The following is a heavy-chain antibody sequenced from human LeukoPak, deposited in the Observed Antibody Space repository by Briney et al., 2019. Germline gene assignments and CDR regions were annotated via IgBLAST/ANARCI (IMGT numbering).Heavy chain of an antibody. CDR1: GFTFSSYE. CDR2: ISSSGSTI. V-gene: IGHV3-48*03. Sequence: GGSLTLSCAVSGFTFSSYEMNWVRQAPGKGLEWVSYISSSGSTIYYAASVKGRFTISRDNAKNSLYLQMNSLRAEDTAVYYCARLPGFCSSTSCYSGIDWFDPWGQGTLVTVSS. CDR3: ARLPGFCSSTSCYSGIDWFDP. J-gene: IGHJ5*02. D-gene: IGHD2-2*01.